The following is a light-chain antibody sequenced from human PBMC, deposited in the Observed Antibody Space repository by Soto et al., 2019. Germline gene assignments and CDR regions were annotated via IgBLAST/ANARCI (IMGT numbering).Light chain of an antibody. CDR1: QSLRNN. J-gene: IGKJ4*01. Sequence: VMTQSPATLSLSPGQRATLSCRASQSLRNNLAWYQQKPGQAPRLLIYHASIRATAIPDRFSASGSGTEFTLTISRLQSEDFALYFCQQYNDWPQLTFGGGTKVDIK. CDR3: QQYNDWPQLT. CDR2: HAS. V-gene: IGKV3-15*01.